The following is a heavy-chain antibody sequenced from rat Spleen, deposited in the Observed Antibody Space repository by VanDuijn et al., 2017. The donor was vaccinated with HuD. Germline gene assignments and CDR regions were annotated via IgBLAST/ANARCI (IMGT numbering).Heavy chain of an antibody. CDR2: ISYDGSRT. V-gene: IGHV5-7*01. D-gene: IGHD1-4*01. CDR1: GFTFSDYY. CDR3: ARPNYPGFNYFDY. Sequence: EVQLVESGGGLVQPGRSLKLSCAASGFTFSDYYMAWVRQAPKKGLEWVASISYDGSRTYYRDSVKGRFTISRDNAKTTLYLQMDSLRSEDTATYYCARPNYPGFNYFDYWGQGVMVTVSS. J-gene: IGHJ2*01.